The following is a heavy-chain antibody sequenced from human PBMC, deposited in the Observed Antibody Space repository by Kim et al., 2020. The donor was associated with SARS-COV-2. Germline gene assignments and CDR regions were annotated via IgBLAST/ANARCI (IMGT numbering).Heavy chain of an antibody. D-gene: IGHD7-27*01. CDR2: IKSKTDGGTT. CDR3: TTETLGYYGMDV. Sequence: GGSLRLSCAASGFTFSNAWMSWVRQAPGKGLEWVGRIKSKTDGGTTDYAAPVKGRFTISRDDSKNTLYLQMNSLKTEDTAVYYCTTETLGYYGMDVWGQGTTVTVSS. J-gene: IGHJ6*02. V-gene: IGHV3-15*01. CDR1: GFTFSNAW.